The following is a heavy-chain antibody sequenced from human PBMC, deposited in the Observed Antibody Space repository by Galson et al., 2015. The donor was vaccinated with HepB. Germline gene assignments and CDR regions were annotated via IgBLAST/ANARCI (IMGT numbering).Heavy chain of an antibody. V-gene: IGHV4-34*01. Sequence: SETLSLTCAVYGGSFSGYFWYWIRQPPGKGLEWIGEINHSGSTNYKPSLKSRVNISVDTSKNQFSLRLNSVTAADTAVYYCARAPERGSGWGAFDIWGQGTMVTVSS. D-gene: IGHD6-19*01. J-gene: IGHJ3*02. CDR1: GGSFSGYF. CDR3: ARAPERGSGWGAFDI. CDR2: INHSGST.